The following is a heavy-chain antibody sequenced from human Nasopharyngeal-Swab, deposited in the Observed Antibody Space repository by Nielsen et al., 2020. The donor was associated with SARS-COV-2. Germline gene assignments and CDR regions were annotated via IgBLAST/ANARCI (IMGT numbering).Heavy chain of an antibody. J-gene: IGHJ2*01. V-gene: IGHV4-34*01. CDR2: INHIGST. CDR3: ARGGNCSGGSCYSKWRSIWYFDL. CDR1: GGSFSAYY. D-gene: IGHD2-15*01. Sequence: SETLSLTCAVYGGSFSAYYWSWIRQPPGKGLEWIGEINHIGSTNYNPSLKSRVTISIDTSKNQFSLKLSSVTAADTAVYYCARGGNCSGGSCYSKWRSIWYFDLWGRGTLVTVSS.